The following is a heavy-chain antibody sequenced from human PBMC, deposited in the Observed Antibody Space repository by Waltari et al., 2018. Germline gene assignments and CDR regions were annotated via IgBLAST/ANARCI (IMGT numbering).Heavy chain of an antibody. CDR2: IYSGGST. Sequence: EVQLVESGGGLIQPGGSLRLSCAASGFTVSSNYMSWVRQAPGKGLGWVSVIYSGGSTYYADSVKGRFTISRDNSKNTLYLQMNSLRAEDTAVYYCASGGINSSSYYYYYGMDVWGQGTTVTVSS. V-gene: IGHV3-53*01. CDR3: ASGGINSSSYYYYYGMDV. D-gene: IGHD6-6*01. J-gene: IGHJ6*02. CDR1: GFTVSSNY.